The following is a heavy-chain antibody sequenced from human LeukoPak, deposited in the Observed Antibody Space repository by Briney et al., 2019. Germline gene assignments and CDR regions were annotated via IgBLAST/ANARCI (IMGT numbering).Heavy chain of an antibody. V-gene: IGHV4-39*01. J-gene: IGHJ4*02. CDR1: GGSISSSSYY. D-gene: IGHD1-26*01. Sequence: SETLSLTCTVSGGSISSSSYYWGWIRQPPGKGLEWIGSIYYSGSTYYNPSLKSRVTISVDTSKNQFSLKLSSVTAADTAVYYCARHKDSGSYEYYFDYWGQGTLVTVSS. CDR3: ARHKDSGSYEYYFDY. CDR2: IYYSGST.